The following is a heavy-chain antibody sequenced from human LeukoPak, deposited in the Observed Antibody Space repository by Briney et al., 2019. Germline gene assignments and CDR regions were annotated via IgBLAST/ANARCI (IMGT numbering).Heavy chain of an antibody. D-gene: IGHD2-2*01. Sequence: GGSLRLSCAASGFTFIGYAMSWVRRAPGKGLEWVSSISGSGGSIYYADSVKGRFTVSRDNSTNTLYLQMNTLRAEDTAVYYCAKDEDARPMYFQDWGQGTLVTVSS. J-gene: IGHJ1*01. CDR2: ISGSGGSI. CDR3: AKDEDARPMYFQD. CDR1: GFTFIGYA. V-gene: IGHV3-23*01.